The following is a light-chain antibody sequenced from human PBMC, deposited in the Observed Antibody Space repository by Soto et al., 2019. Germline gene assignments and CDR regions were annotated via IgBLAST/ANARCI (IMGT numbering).Light chain of an antibody. Sequence: QSALTQHASVSGSPRQSITISCTGTSSDVGDGDFVSWYQQRPGNAPKLMIYKVSNRPSGVSNRFSGSKSGNTASLTISGLQAEDEADYYCCSYTRSYTWVFGVGTKLTVL. CDR1: SSDVGDGDF. J-gene: IGLJ3*02. CDR2: KVS. V-gene: IGLV2-14*01. CDR3: CSYTRSYTWV.